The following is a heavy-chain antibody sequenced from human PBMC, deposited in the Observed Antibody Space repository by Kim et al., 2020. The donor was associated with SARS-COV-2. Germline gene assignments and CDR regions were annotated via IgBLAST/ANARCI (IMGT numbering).Heavy chain of an antibody. CDR1: GGSISSSSYY. Sequence: SETLSLTCTVSGGSISSSSYYWGWIRQPPGKGLEWIGSIYYSGSTYYNPSLKSRVTISVDTSKNQFSLKLSSVTAADTAVYYCARALDHTVGHDYWGQGTLVTVSS. J-gene: IGHJ4*02. D-gene: IGHD4-17*01. CDR3: ARALDHTVGHDY. CDR2: IYYSGST. V-gene: IGHV4-39*07.